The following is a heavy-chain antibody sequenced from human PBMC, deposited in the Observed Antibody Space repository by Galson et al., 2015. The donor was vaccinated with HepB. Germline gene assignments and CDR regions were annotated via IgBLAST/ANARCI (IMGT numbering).Heavy chain of an antibody. D-gene: IGHD3-9*01. V-gene: IGHV7-4-1*02. J-gene: IGHJ4*02. Sequence: QSGAEVKKPGESLRISCKASGYTFTSYAMNWVRQAPGQGLEWMGWINTNTGNPTYAQGFTGRFVFSLDTSVSTAYLQISSLKAEDTAVYYCARGGRGILTGYYFRVSILFYWGQGTLVTVSS. CDR1: GYTFTSYA. CDR3: ARGGRGILTGYYFRVSILFY. CDR2: INTNTGNP.